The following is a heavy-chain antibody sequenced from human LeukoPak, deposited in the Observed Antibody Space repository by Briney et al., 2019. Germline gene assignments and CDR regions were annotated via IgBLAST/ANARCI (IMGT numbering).Heavy chain of an antibody. V-gene: IGHV4-59*01. CDR3: ATTAAAGTRLAWFDP. Sequence: SETLSLTCTVSGGSISSYYWSWIRQPPGKGLEWIGYIYYSGSTNYNPSLKSRVTISVDTSKNQFSLKLSSVTAADTAVYYCATTAAAGTRLAWFDPWGQGTLVTVPS. J-gene: IGHJ5*02. D-gene: IGHD6-13*01. CDR2: IYYSGST. CDR1: GGSISSYY.